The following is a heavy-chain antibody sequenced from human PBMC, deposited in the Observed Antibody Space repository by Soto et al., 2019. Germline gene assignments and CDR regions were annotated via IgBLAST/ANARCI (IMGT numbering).Heavy chain of an antibody. Sequence: SVKVSCKASGGTFSSYAISWVRQAPGQGLEWMGGIIPIFGTANYAQKFQGRVTITADESTSTAYMELSSLRSEDTAVYYCAPAPPGYCCGDCSTPYYYGIDVSGQRTTVTVS. CDR3: APAPPGYCCGDCSTPYYYGIDV. CDR1: GGTFSSYA. V-gene: IGHV1-69*13. CDR2: IIPIFGTA. D-gene: IGHD2-21*02. J-gene: IGHJ6*02.